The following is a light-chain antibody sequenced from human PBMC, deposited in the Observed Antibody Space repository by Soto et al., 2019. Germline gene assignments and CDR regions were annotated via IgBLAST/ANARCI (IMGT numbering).Light chain of an antibody. CDR3: QQYGSSPPYT. J-gene: IGKJ2*01. Sequence: EIVLTQSPGTLSLSPGERATLSCRASQSVSSSYLAWYQQKPGQAPRLLIYGASSRATGVQDRFSGSGSGTGFTLSISRLEPEDFAVYYCQQYGSSPPYTFGQGTKLEIK. CDR1: QSVSSSY. V-gene: IGKV3-20*01. CDR2: GAS.